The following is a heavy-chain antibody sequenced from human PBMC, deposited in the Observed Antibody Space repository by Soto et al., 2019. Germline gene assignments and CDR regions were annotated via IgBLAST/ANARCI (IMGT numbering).Heavy chain of an antibody. D-gene: IGHD6-19*01. CDR3: ARSMDLGGWYDAFDI. V-gene: IGHV1-69*13. CDR1: GGTFSSYA. CDR2: IIPIFGTA. J-gene: IGHJ3*02. Sequence: SVKVSCKASGGTFSSYAISWVRQAPGQGLEWMGGIIPIFGTANYAQKFQGRVTITADESTSTAYMELSSLRSEDTAVYYCARSMDLGGWYDAFDIWGQGTMVTVSS.